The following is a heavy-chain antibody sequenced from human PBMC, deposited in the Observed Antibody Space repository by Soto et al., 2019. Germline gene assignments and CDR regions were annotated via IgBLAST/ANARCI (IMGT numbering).Heavy chain of an antibody. CDR1: GFTISSYG. J-gene: IGHJ3*02. Sequence: QVQLVESGGGVVQPGRSLRLSCAASGFTISSYGIHWVRQAPGKGLEWVAVISYDGSNEYYADSVKGRFSISRDNSKXXXXXXXXXXXXXXXXXXXXXXXXVLHTNAFDIWGQGTTVTVSS. CDR2: ISYDGSNE. CDR3: XXXXVLHTNAFDI. V-gene: IGHV3-30*03.